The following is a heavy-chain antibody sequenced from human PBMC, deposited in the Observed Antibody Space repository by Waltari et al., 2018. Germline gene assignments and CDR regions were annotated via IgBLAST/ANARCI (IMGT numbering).Heavy chain of an antibody. J-gene: IGHJ5*02. CDR2: IYHSGST. Sequence: QVQLQESGPGLVKPSETLSLTCTVSGYSISSGYYWGWIRQPPGKGLEWIGSIYHSGSTYYNPSLRSRVTISVDTSKNHFSLKLSSVTAADTAVYYCASQSWAITVTRGWFDPWGQGTLVTVSS. CDR1: GYSISSGYY. D-gene: IGHD5-12*01. V-gene: IGHV4-38-2*02. CDR3: ASQSWAITVTRGWFDP.